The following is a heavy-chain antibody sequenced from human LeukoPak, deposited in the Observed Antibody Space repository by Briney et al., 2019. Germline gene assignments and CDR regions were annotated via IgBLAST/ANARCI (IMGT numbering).Heavy chain of an antibody. CDR2: IKQDGSEK. CDR1: GFTFSSYW. J-gene: IGHJ6*02. Sequence: GGSLRLSCAASGFTFSSYWMSWVRQAPGKGREWVANIKQDGSEKYYVDSVKGRFIISRDNTKNSLYLQMNSLRAEDTAVYYCAREGAYYVWGSYRYLTYYYYGMDVWGQGTTVTVSS. CDR3: AREGAYYVWGSYRYLTYYYYGMDV. D-gene: IGHD3-16*02. V-gene: IGHV3-7*01.